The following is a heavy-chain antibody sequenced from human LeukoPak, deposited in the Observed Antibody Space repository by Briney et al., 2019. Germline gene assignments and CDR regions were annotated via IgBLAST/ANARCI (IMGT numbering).Heavy chain of an antibody. V-gene: IGHV3-23*01. D-gene: IGHD6-6*01. Sequence: GGSLRLSCAASGFNFNVYVISWVRQAPGRGLEWVSSIIPSGSRAHYADSVEGRFTISRDNSKNTVYLQMNTLRAEDTAVYYCAKGEDGFEYYYYMDAWGEGTTVTVSS. CDR2: IIPSGSRA. CDR1: GFNFNVYV. CDR3: AKGEDGFEYYYYMDA. J-gene: IGHJ6*03.